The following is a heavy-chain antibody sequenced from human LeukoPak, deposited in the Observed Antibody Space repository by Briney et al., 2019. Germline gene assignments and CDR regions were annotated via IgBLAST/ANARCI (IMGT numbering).Heavy chain of an antibody. CDR1: GGTFSSHA. D-gene: IGHD2-15*01. V-gene: IGHV1-69*13. Sequence: ASVKVSCKASGGTFSSHAISRVRQAPGQGLEWMGGIIPIFGTANYAQKFQGRVTITADESTSTAYMELSSLRSEDTAVYYCARARGYSGGSCYLATGYYYYGMDVWGKGTTVTVSS. CDR3: ARARGYSGGSCYLATGYYYYGMDV. CDR2: IIPIFGTA. J-gene: IGHJ6*04.